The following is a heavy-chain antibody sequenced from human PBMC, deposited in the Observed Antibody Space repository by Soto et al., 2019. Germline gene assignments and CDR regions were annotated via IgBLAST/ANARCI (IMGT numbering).Heavy chain of an antibody. D-gene: IGHD4-17*01. V-gene: IGHV1-69*02. CDR3: ARVTPPTPVISPVNYYGMDV. CDR1: GGTFSSYT. Sequence: QVQLVQSGAEVKKPGSSVKVSCKASGGTFSSYTISWVRQAPGQGLEWMGRIIPILGIANYAQKFQGRVTITADKSTNTTYXXLSSLRSEDTAVYYCARVTPPTPVISPVNYYGMDVWGQGTTVTVSS. CDR2: IIPILGIA. J-gene: IGHJ6*02.